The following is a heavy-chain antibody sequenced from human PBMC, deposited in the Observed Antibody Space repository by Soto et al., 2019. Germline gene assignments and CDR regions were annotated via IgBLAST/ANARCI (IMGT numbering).Heavy chain of an antibody. J-gene: IGHJ5*02. Sequence: EVQLLESGGSLVQPGGSLRLSCAAAGFTFSTFAMNWVRQAPGEGLEWVSSISGSGGNSQYADSVKGRVTISRDNSKTTLYLQMNPLRAEHTAVYYCAKCDVLMTTSGGWCNGFDGWGQGNVVSVSS. CDR2: ISGSGGNS. CDR3: AKCDVLMTTSGGWCNGFDG. D-gene: IGHD2-21*01. V-gene: IGHV3-23*01. CDR1: GFTFSTFA.